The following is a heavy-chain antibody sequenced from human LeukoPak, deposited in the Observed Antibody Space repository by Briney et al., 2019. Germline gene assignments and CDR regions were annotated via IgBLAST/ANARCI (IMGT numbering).Heavy chain of an antibody. J-gene: IGHJ4*02. Sequence: GGSLRLSCAASGFTFNIYTMTWVRQAPGKGLEWVSSIGSSSRYIYYADSVKGRFTISRDNDKNSVYLQMNSLRAEDTAVYYCARRGGEPYFDYWGQGTLVTVSS. CDR3: ARRGGEPYFDY. V-gene: IGHV3-21*01. CDR2: IGSSSRYI. CDR1: GFTFNIYT. D-gene: IGHD3-16*01.